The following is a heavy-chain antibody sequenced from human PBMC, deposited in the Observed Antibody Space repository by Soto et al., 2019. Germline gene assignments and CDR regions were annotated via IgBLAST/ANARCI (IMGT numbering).Heavy chain of an antibody. CDR1: GYTFSSYY. V-gene: IGHV1-46*01. D-gene: IGHD5-12*01. Sequence: GASVKVSCKASGYTFSSYYMHWVRQAPGQGLEWMGLINPSGGYTTYAQKFQGRVTMTRDTSTTTVYMELSSLRSEDTAVYYCAREWQNWFDPWGQGTLVTVSS. CDR3: AREWQNWFDP. CDR2: INPSGGYT. J-gene: IGHJ5*02.